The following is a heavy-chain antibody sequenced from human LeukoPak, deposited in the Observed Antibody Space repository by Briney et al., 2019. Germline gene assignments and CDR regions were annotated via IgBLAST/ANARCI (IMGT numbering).Heavy chain of an antibody. CDR2: ISHNGDRT. Sequence: GGSLRLSCAASGFTFSSYAMTWVRQAPGKRLEWVSGISHNGDRTYCADSVEGRFTISRDNSKNTLYLQMNGLRPEDTAVYYCAKDSVAAAGTAWFDPWGQRTLVTVSS. CDR1: GFTFSSYA. D-gene: IGHD6-13*01. V-gene: IGHV3-23*01. CDR3: AKDSVAAAGTAWFDP. J-gene: IGHJ5*02.